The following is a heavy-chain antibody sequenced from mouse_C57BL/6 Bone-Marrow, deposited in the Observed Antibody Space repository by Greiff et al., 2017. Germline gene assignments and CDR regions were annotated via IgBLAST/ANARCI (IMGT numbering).Heavy chain of an antibody. Sequence: VQLLESGPELARPGASVKLSCKASGYTFTSYGISWVKQRTGQGLEWIGEIYPSSSNTYYNEKCKGKATLTADKSSSTAYIELRSLTSVDSAVYFCARSFITTVVAPYYAMDYWGQGTSVTVSS. J-gene: IGHJ4*01. V-gene: IGHV1-81*01. CDR1: GYTFTSYG. CDR2: IYPSSSNT. D-gene: IGHD1-1*01. CDR3: ARSFITTVVAPYYAMDY.